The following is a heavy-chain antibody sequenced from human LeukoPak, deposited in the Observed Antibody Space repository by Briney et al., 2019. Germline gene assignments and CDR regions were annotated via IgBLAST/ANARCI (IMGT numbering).Heavy chain of an antibody. V-gene: IGHV3-48*01. CDR2: ISSSSTTI. D-gene: IGHD2-15*01. J-gene: IGHJ4*02. CDR1: GFIFSSYR. CDR3: AKDKDTPATAQPQRGYFES. Sequence: GGSLRLSCVGSGFIFSSYRMNWVRQAPGKGLEWISYISSSSTTIYYADSVKGRFTISRDNSKNTLDLQMNSLRVEDMAVYFCAKDKDTPATAQPQRGYFESWGQGTLVTVSS.